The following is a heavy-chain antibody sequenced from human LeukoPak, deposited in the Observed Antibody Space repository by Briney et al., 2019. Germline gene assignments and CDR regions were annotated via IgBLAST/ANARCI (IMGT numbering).Heavy chain of an antibody. D-gene: IGHD5-24*01. CDR2: ISSNGGST. CDR3: ARASNPWLQLT. V-gene: IGHV3-64*01. CDR1: GFTFSSYA. J-gene: IGHJ5*02. Sequence: GGSLRLSCAASGFTFSSYAMHWVRQAPGKGLEYVSAISSNGGSTYYANSVRGRFTISRDNAQTSLYLQMNSLRAEDTAVYYCARASNPWLQLTWGQGTLVTVSS.